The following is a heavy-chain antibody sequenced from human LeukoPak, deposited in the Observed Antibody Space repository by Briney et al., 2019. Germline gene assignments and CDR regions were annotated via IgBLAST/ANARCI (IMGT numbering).Heavy chain of an antibody. J-gene: IGHJ5*02. CDR1: GGTFSSYA. CDR3: ARDGKIVATIDWFDP. V-gene: IGHV1-69*05. Sequence: SVKVSCKASGGTFSSYAISWVRQAPGQGLEWMGGIIPIFGTANYAQKFQGRVTITTDESTSTAYMELSSLRSEDTAVYYCARDGKIVATIDWFDPWGQGTLVTVSS. D-gene: IGHD5-12*01. CDR2: IIPIFGTA.